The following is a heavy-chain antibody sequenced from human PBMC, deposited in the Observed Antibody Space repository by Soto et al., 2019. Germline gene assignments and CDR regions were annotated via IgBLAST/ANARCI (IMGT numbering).Heavy chain of an antibody. CDR1: GDSVSSNIAA. J-gene: IGHJ4*02. CDR2: TYYRSKWYQ. CDR3: ARVGDNTGWFDY. Sequence: SQTLSLTCAISGDSVSSNIAAWNWIRQSPSRGLEWLGRTYYRSKWYQDYAVSMRGRITISPDTSKNQVSLQLNSVTPEDAAVYYCARVGDNTGWFDYWGQGXLVTVS. V-gene: IGHV6-1*01. D-gene: IGHD6-19*01.